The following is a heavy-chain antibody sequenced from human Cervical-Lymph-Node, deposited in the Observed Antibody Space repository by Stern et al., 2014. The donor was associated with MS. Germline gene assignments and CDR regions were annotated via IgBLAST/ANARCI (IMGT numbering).Heavy chain of an antibody. V-gene: IGHV4-39*01. J-gene: IGHJ3*02. CDR3: AIPGGLLSASHAFDI. Sequence: QVQLQESGPGLVKPSETLSLTCTVSGGSISSSSYYWGWIRQPPGQGLEGVGRIYYSGSTYYNPSPKRRITISVDTTTKQYSLKLSSVTAADTAVYYCAIPGGLLSASHAFDIWGQGTMVTVSS. CDR2: IYYSGST. D-gene: IGHD3-16*01. CDR1: GGSISSSSYY.